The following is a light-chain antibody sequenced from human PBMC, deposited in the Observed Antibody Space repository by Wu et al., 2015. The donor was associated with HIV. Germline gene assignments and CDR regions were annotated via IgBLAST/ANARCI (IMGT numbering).Light chain of an antibody. CDR2: GAS. CDR1: QSVSRN. J-gene: IGKJ5*01. CDR3: QYRTT. V-gene: IGKV3-15*01. Sequence: EIVLTQSPATLSFSPGERATLSCRASQSVSRNLAWYQQKPGQAPRLLIYGASTRATGIPARFSGRGSETDFTLTISSLESEDFALYYCQYRTTFGQGTRLESK.